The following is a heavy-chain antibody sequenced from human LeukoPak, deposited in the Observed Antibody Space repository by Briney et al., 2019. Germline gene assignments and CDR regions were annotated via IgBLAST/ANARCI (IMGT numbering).Heavy chain of an antibody. V-gene: IGHV3-30-3*01. CDR1: GFTFSSYA. D-gene: IGHD3/OR15-3a*01. J-gene: IGHJ6*02. CDR3: ARDRLVDWLSYSHYGMDV. CDR2: ISYDGSNK. Sequence: GGSLRLSCAASGFTFSSYAMHWVRQAPGKGLEWVAVISYDGSNKYYADSVKGRFTISRDNAKNSLYLQMNSLRDEDTAVYYCARDRLVDWLSYSHYGMDVWGQGTTVTVSS.